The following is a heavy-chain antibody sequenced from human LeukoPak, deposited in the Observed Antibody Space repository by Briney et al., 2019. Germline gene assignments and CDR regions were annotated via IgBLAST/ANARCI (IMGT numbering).Heavy chain of an antibody. CDR3: AKSSVPYIAAAGPAEYFQH. CDR2: ISSSGSTI. D-gene: IGHD6-13*01. CDR1: GFTFSSYE. Sequence: PGGSLRLSCAASGFTFSSYEMNWVRQAPGKGLEWVSYISSSGSTIYYADSVKGRFTISRDNAKNSLYLQMNSLRAEDMALYYCAKSSVPYIAAAGPAEYFQHWGQGTLVTVSS. V-gene: IGHV3-48*03. J-gene: IGHJ1*01.